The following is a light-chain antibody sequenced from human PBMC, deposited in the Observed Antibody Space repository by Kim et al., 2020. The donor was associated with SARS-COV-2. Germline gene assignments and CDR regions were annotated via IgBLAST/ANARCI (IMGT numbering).Light chain of an antibody. CDR2: DNN. V-gene: IGLV1-51*01. CDR1: SSNIGNNY. J-gene: IGLJ3*02. CDR3: GTWDSSLSAGV. Sequence: QKVTISCSGSSSNIGNNYVSWYQQHPGTAPKLLIYDNNKRPSGIPDRFSGSKSGTSATLGITGLQTGDEADYYCGTWDSSLSAGVFGGGTQLTVL.